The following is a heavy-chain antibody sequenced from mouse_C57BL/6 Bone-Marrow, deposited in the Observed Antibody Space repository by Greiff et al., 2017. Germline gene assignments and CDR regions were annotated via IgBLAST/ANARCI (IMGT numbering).Heavy chain of an antibody. V-gene: IGHV1-75*01. CDR3: ARRAYPYYYAMDY. Sequence: QVQLQPSGPELVKPGASVKISCKASGYTFTDYYINWVKQRPGQGLEWIGWIFPGSGSTYYNEKFKGKATLTVDKSSSTASMLLSSRTFEDCAVYFCARRAYPYYYAMDYWGQGTSVTVSS. CDR1: GYTFTDYY. CDR2: IFPGSGST. D-gene: IGHD2-10*01. J-gene: IGHJ4*01.